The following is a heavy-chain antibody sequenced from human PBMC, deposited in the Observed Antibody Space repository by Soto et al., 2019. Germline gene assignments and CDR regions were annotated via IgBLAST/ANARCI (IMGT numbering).Heavy chain of an antibody. CDR2: IRPDGSNR. CDR1: GFTFSDYA. V-gene: IGHV3-33*01. CDR3: ARVGRPQHLLTGFDN. J-gene: IGHJ5*02. Sequence: QVQLVESGGGVVQPGWSLRLSCVTSGFTFSDYAMHWVRQAPGKGLEWVAVIRPDGSNRYYADSVKGRFTISRDISKNTLYLQMSSQRADDTAVYFCARVGRPQHLLTGFDNWGQGTLVTVSS. D-gene: IGHD3-16*01.